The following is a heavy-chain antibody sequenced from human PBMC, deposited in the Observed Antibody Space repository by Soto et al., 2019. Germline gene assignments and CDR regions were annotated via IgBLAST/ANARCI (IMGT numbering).Heavy chain of an antibody. CDR1: GGSISSSDYY. Sequence: QLQLQESGPGLVKPSETLSLTCTVSGGSISSSDYYWGWIRQSPGKGLEWIGSIYYSGTSFYDPSLKSRLSRSIDTSKNQFSLRLSSVTAADAAVYYCARQARGTTWSDFDYLGQGTLVTVSS. V-gene: IGHV4-39*01. D-gene: IGHD1-7*01. CDR2: IYYSGTS. J-gene: IGHJ4*02. CDR3: ARQARGTTWSDFDY.